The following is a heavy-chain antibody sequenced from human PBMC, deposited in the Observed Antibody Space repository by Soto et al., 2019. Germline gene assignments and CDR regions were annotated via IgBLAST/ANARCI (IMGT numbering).Heavy chain of an antibody. V-gene: IGHV3-21*01. CDR3: ARDGHSSGWNPDAFDI. CDR2: SSSSSNYI. D-gene: IGHD6-19*01. Sequence: GGSLRLSCAASGFTFSSYSMNWVRQAPGKGLEWVSFSSSSSNYIYYADSVKGRFTISRDNAKNSLYLQMNTLGADDTAVYYCARDGHSSGWNPDAFDIWGQGTMVTVSS. J-gene: IGHJ3*02. CDR1: GFTFSSYS.